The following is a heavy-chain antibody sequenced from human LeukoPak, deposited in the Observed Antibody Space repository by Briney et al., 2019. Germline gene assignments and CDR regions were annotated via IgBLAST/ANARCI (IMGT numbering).Heavy chain of an antibody. D-gene: IGHD2-2*02. Sequence: SETLSLTCAVSGGSISSGGYSWSWIRQPPGKGLEWIGYIYHSGSTYYNPSLKSRVTISVDRSKNQFSLKLSSVTAADTAVYYCARGPYCSSTSCYNVRSYGMDVWGQGTTVTVSS. CDR2: IYHSGST. J-gene: IGHJ6*02. V-gene: IGHV4-30-2*01. CDR1: GGSISSGGYS. CDR3: ARGPYCSSTSCYNVRSYGMDV.